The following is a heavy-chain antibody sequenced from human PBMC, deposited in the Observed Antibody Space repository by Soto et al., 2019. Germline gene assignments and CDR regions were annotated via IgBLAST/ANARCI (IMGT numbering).Heavy chain of an antibody. V-gene: IGHV3-53*01. J-gene: IGHJ5*02. CDR1: GFSVSSNY. D-gene: IGHD1-26*01. CDR3: ARHRHPRGTVGATSPLDP. Sequence: GGSLRLSCALSGFSVSSNYLSWVRQAPGKGLEWVSVHYSGGSTYYADSVQGRFTISRDKSNNTLYLQMRRVRAEDTAVYFCARHRHPRGTVGATSPLDPWGQGTQVTVPS. CDR2: HYSGGST.